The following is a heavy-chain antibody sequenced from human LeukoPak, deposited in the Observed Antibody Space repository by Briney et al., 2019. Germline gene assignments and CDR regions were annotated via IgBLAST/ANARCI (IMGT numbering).Heavy chain of an antibody. CDR2: ISKDVTNK. CDR1: GFTFSNYG. D-gene: IGHD3-16*01. V-gene: IGHV3-30*18. J-gene: IGHJ3*02. CDR3: AKESSGGPRPAFHI. Sequence: GGSLSLSCAASGFTFSNYGMHWVRQAPGKGLEWVAVISKDVTNKYYTDSVKGRFTISRDNPKNTLYLQMNSLRAEDTAVYFCAKESSGGPRPAFHIWRQGTMVTVSS.